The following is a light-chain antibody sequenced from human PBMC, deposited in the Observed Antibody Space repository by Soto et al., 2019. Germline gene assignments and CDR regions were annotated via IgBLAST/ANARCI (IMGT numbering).Light chain of an antibody. CDR3: QQYGNSPRWT. V-gene: IGKV3-20*01. J-gene: IGKJ1*01. CDR2: GAS. Sequence: EIVLTQSPGTLSLSPGERATLSCRANESVSSSFLAWYQQKPGQAPRLLIYGASNRATDIPDRFSGSGSGTDFTLSISRLEPEDFAVYYCQQYGNSPRWTFGQGTKVEIK. CDR1: ESVSSSF.